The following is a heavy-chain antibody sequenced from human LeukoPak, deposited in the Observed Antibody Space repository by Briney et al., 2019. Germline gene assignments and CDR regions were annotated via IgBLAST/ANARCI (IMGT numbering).Heavy chain of an antibody. Sequence: ASVNVSCTASGYTFTSYGISWVRQAPGQGLEWMGWISAYNGNTNYAQKLQGRVTMTTDTSTSTAYMELRSLRSDDTAVYYCARDVRYFDWLLDYYYYYYMDVWGKGTTVTISS. CDR1: GYTFTSYG. CDR3: ARDVRYFDWLLDYYYYYYMDV. D-gene: IGHD3-9*01. J-gene: IGHJ6*03. V-gene: IGHV1-18*01. CDR2: ISAYNGNT.